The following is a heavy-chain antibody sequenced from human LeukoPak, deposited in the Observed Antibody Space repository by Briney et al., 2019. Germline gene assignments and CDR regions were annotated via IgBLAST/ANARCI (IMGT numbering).Heavy chain of an antibody. CDR3: AGGSGVRGVTLYY. Sequence: SETLSLTCAVYGGSFSDYYWNWIRQPPGKGLEWIGEINHSGGTKYNPSLKSRVTISVDSSKNQFSLKLSSVTAADTAVYYCAGGSGVRGVTLYYWGQGTLVTVSS. CDR1: GGSFSDYY. J-gene: IGHJ4*02. V-gene: IGHV4-34*01. D-gene: IGHD3-10*01. CDR2: INHSGGT.